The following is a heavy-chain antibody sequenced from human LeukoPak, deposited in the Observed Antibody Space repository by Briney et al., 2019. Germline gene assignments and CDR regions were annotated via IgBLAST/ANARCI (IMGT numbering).Heavy chain of an antibody. V-gene: IGHV3-21*01. J-gene: IGHJ4*02. CDR1: GFSVSSIY. D-gene: IGHD3-16*02. CDR2: ISSSSSYI. Sequence: TGGSLRLSCAASGFSVSSIYMNWVRQAPGKGLEWVSSISSSSSYIYYADSVKGRFTISRDNAKNSLYLQMNSLRAEDTAVYYCARARSTFGGVIVIGTSFDYWGQGTLVTVSS. CDR3: ARARSTFGGVIVIGTSFDY.